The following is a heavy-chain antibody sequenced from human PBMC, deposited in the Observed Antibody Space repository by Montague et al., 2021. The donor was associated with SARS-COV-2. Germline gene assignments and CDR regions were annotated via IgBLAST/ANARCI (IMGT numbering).Heavy chain of an antibody. D-gene: IGHD3-22*01. V-gene: IGHV4-39*02. J-gene: IGHJ4*02. CDR1: GDSTSCPNCY. CDR3: ARGHLSVSMIVVVFTSASYYFDY. CDR2: IYNSGTT. Sequence: SETLSLTCTVSGDSTSCPNCYWGWIRQAPGKGLDWIGTIYNSGTTYYXPSLKSRLTISIDTSKNQFSLKLTSVTAADTAVYYCARGHLSVSMIVVVFTSASYYFDYWGQGAQVTVSS.